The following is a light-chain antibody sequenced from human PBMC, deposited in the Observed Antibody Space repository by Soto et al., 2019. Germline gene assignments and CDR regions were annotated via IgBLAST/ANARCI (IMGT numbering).Light chain of an antibody. CDR3: QQTNSFPIT. Sequence: DIQMTQSPSSLSASVVDRVTITCLTSQSIDNYLNWYQQKPGKAPKLLMYAASTLQSGVPSRFSGSGSGTHFTLTISSLQPEDFATYYCQQTNSFPITFGQGTRLEIK. J-gene: IGKJ5*01. CDR1: QSIDNY. V-gene: IGKV1-39*01. CDR2: AAS.